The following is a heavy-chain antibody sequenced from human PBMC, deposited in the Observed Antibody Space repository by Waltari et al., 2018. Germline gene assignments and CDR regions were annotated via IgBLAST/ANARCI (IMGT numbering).Heavy chain of an antibody. D-gene: IGHD2-8*01. V-gene: IGHV4-39*01. J-gene: IGHJ2*01. CDR2: VYYGGSK. Sequence: QLQLQESGPGLVKSSETLSLICTVSGGSISTRNYYWGWIRKPPGKGLEWIGSVYYGGSKYYNPSLKSRVTTSIDTAKNQYFLKLSSVTAADTAVYYGARRFCTEDVCPGRNWYFDIWGRGTLVKVSS. CDR1: GGSISTRNYY. CDR3: ARRFCTEDVCPGRNWYFDI.